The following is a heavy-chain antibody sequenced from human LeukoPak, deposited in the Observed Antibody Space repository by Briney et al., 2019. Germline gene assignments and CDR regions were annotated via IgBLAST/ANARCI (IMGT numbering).Heavy chain of an antibody. CDR2: IYYSGST. CDR3: ARARGDSIAAAAPNLDY. J-gene: IGHJ4*02. V-gene: IGHV4-59*01. CDR1: GGSISRYY. D-gene: IGHD6-13*01. Sequence: SETLSLTCTVSGGSISRYYWSWIRQPPGKGLEWIGYIYYSGSTNYNPSLKSRVTISVDTSKNQFSLKLSSVTAADTAVYYCARARGDSIAAAAPNLDYWGQGTLVTVSS.